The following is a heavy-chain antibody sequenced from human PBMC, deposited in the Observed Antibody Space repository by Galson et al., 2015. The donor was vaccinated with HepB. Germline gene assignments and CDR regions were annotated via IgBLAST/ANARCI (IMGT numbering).Heavy chain of an antibody. CDR1: GFTFSSYA. V-gene: IGHV3-23*01. D-gene: IGHD3-16*01. CDR3: AKCNYVWGSLALDFDY. J-gene: IGHJ4*02. CDR2: ISGSGGST. Sequence: SLRLSCAASGFTFSSYAMSWVRQAPGKGLEWVSAISGSGGSTYYADSVKGRFTISRDNSKNTLYLQMNSLRAEDTAVYYCAKCNYVWGSLALDFDYWGQGTLVTVSS.